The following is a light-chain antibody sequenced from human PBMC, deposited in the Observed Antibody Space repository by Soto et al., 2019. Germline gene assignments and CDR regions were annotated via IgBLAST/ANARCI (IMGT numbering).Light chain of an antibody. V-gene: IGKV3-20*01. CDR2: GAS. J-gene: IGKJ4*01. CDR1: QSVNTGY. Sequence: EIVLTQSPGTLSLSPGERATLSCRASQSVNTGYLAWYQQKPGQAPRLLIYGASSRATGIPDRFSGSGSGTDFTLTISRLEPEDFAVYYCQQYDSSPRLTFGGGTQVEIK. CDR3: QQYDSSPRLT.